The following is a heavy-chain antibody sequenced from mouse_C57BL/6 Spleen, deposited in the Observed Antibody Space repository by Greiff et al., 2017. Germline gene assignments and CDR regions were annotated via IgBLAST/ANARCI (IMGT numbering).Heavy chain of an antibody. CDR3: ARGRSPYWYFDV. J-gene: IGHJ1*03. CDR1: GYTFTDYN. CDR2: INPNNGGT. Sequence: EVQLQPSGPELVKPGASVKIPCKASGYTFTDYNMDWVKQSHGQSLEWIGDINPNNGGTIYNQKFKGKATLTVDKSSSTAYMELRSLTSEDTAVYYCARGRSPYWYFDVWGTGTTVTVSS. V-gene: IGHV1-18*01.